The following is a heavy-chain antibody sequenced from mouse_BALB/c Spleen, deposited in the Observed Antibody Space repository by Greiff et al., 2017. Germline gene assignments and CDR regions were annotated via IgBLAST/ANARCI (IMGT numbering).Heavy chain of an antibody. CDR1: GYTFTSYY. CDR3: ARWGSYEGYAMDY. V-gene: IGHV1S56*01. J-gene: IGHJ4*01. D-gene: IGHD1-1*01. CDR2: IYPGNVNT. Sequence: QVQLQQSGPELVKPGASVRISCKASGYTFTSYYIHWVKQRPGQGLEWIGWIYPGNVNTKYNEKFKGKATLTADKSSSTAYMQLSSLTSEDSAVYFCARWGSYEGYAMDYWGQGTSVTVSS.